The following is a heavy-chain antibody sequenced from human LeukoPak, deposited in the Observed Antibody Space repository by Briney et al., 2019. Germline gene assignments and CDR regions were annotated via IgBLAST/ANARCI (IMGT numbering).Heavy chain of an antibody. CDR1: GGSISSYY. V-gene: IGHV4-59*01. CDR2: IYYSGST. J-gene: IGHJ6*02. D-gene: IGHD1-26*01. CDR3: ARVTSSGSYWIVYYGMDV. Sequence: SETLSLTCTVSGGSISSYYWSGIRQPPGKGLEWIGYIYYSGSTNYNPSLKSRVTISVDTSKNQFSLKLSSVTAADTAVYYCARVTSSGSYWIVYYGMDVWGQGTTVTVSS.